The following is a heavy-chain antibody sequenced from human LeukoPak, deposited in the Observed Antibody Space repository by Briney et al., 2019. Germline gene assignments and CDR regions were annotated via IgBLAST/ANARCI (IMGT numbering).Heavy chain of an antibody. D-gene: IGHD4-17*01. V-gene: IGHV4-34*01. CDR2: INHSGST. CDR3: ARVFAVTTFYEDY. J-gene: IGHJ4*02. CDR1: GGSFSGYY. Sequence: PSETLSLTCAVYGGSFSGYYWSWIRQPPGKGLEWIGEINHSGSTNYNPSLKSRVTISVDTSKNQFSLKLSSVTAADTAVYYCARVFAVTTFYEDYWGRETLVTVSS.